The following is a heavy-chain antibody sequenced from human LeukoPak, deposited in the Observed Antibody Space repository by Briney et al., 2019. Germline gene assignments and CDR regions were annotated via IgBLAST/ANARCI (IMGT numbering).Heavy chain of an antibody. Sequence: PGGTLRLSCAASGFTFSSYGMHWIRQAPGKGLEWVGVITYGGSNKYYADPVKGRFTSSRDNSKITLYLQMNSLRAEDTAVYYGAKDSRSAAVYYFCGMDVGGKETTVTVSS. CDR3: AKDSRSAAVYYFCGMDV. CDR2: ITYGGSNK. CDR1: GFTFSSYG. J-gene: IGHJ6*04. V-gene: IGHV3-30*18. D-gene: IGHD2-2*01.